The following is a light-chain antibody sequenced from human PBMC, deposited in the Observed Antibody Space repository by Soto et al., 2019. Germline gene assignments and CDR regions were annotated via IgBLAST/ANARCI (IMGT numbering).Light chain of an antibody. J-gene: IGLJ1*01. Sequence: QSALTQPASVSGSPGQSITISCTGTSSDVGSYNYVSWYQQHPGKVPKLMIYESSKRPSGVSDRFSGSKSGNTASLTISGLQAEDEADYYCCSYGSLKFVFGTGTKLTVL. V-gene: IGLV2-23*01. CDR2: ESS. CDR1: SSDVGSYNY. CDR3: CSYGSLKFV.